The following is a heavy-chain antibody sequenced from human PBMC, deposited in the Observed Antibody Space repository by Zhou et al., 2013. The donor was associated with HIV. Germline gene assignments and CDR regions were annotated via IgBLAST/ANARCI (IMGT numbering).Heavy chain of an antibody. V-gene: IGHV1-2*02. Sequence: QAQLVQSGADVKEPGASVKVSCKASGYTFSDYHIHWVRQAPGQGLEWMGVINPNNGATTYAQKFQGRVTMTRDTSISTAYMELNRLTSDDTAVYYCARLRWSNPGWGQGTLVTVSS. CDR1: GYTFSDYH. J-gene: IGHJ4*02. CDR3: ARLRWSNPG. D-gene: IGHD1-26*01. CDR2: INPNNGAT.